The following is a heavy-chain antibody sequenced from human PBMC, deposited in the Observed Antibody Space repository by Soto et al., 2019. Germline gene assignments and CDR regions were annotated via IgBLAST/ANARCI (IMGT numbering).Heavy chain of an antibody. CDR2: IIPIFGTA. Sequence: QVQLVQSGAEVKKPGSSVKVSCKASGGTFSSYAISWVRQAPGQGLEWMGGIIPIFGTANYAQKFQGRVTITADESTSTAYMELSSLRSEDTAVYSCASPANDPGYSSGWRLDYWGQGTLVTVSS. D-gene: IGHD6-19*01. J-gene: IGHJ4*02. V-gene: IGHV1-69*01. CDR1: GGTFSSYA. CDR3: ASPANDPGYSSGWRLDY.